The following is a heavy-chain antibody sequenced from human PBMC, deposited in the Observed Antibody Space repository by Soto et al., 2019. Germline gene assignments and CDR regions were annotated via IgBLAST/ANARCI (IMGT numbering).Heavy chain of an antibody. D-gene: IGHD4-4*01. J-gene: IGHJ5*02. CDR1: GGSFSGYY. CDR2: INHSGST. CDR3: ARGGTVTYRGWFDP. V-gene: IGHV4-34*01. Sequence: SETLSLTCAVYGGSFSGYYWSWIRQPPGKGLEWIGEINHSGSTNYNPSLKSRVTISVDSSKNRFSLKLSSVTAADTAVYYCARGGTVTYRGWFDPWGQGTLVTVSS.